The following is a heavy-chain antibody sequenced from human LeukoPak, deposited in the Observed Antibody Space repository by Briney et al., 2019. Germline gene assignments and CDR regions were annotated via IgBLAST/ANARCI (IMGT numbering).Heavy chain of an antibody. J-gene: IGHJ4*02. CDR2: ISGSGGST. CDR3: AKDLYSSSSYFDY. CDR1: GFMFSTYA. D-gene: IGHD6-6*01. V-gene: IGHV3-23*01. Sequence: GGSLRLSCAGSGFMFSTYAMTWVRQAPGKGLEWVSAISGSGGSTYYADSVKGRFTISRDNSKNTLYLQMNSLRAEDTAVYYCAKDLYSSSSYFDYWGQGTLVTVSS.